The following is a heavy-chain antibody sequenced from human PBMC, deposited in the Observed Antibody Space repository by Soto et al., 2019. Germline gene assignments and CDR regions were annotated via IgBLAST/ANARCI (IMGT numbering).Heavy chain of an antibody. CDR3: AKFGDCSSTGCYAFFDY. CDR1: GFTFSSYA. V-gene: IGHV3-23*01. CDR2: ISGSGGST. J-gene: IGHJ4*02. Sequence: EVQLLESGGGLVQPGGSLRLSCAASGFTFSSYAMSWVRQAPGKGLEWVSAISGSGGSTYYADSVKGRFTISRDNSKNTLYLKLNSLRAEDTAVYYCAKFGDCSSTGCYAFFDYGGQGPLVTVSS. D-gene: IGHD2-2*01.